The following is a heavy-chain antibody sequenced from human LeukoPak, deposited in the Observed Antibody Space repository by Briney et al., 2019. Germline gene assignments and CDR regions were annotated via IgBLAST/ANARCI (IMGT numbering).Heavy chain of an antibody. CDR1: GYTFPSFE. Sequence: AASVKVSCKASGYTFPSFEINWVRQATGQGLEWMGWMNPNSGNTDFAQKFQGRVTMTRNTSISTAYMELSSLRSEDTAVYYCARRRIDDAFEMWGQGTMVTVSS. J-gene: IGHJ3*02. V-gene: IGHV1-8*01. D-gene: IGHD2-15*01. CDR2: MNPNSGNT. CDR3: ARRRIDDAFEM.